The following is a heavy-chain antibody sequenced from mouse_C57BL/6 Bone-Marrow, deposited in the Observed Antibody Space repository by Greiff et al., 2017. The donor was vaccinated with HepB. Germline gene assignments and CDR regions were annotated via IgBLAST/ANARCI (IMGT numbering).Heavy chain of an antibody. CDR3: AREGYYSNYVDIDY. V-gene: IGHV1-81*01. D-gene: IGHD2-5*01. CDR1: GYTFTSYG. Sequence: VQLQQSGAELARPGASVKLSCKASGYTFTSYGISWVKQRTGQGLEWIGEIYPRSGNTYYNEKFKGKATLTADKSSSTAYMELRSLTSEDSAVYFCAREGYYSNYVDIDYWGQGTTLTGSS. J-gene: IGHJ2*01. CDR2: IYPRSGNT.